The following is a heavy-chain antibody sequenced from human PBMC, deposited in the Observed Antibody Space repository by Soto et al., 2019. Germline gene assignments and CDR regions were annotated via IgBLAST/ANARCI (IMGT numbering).Heavy chain of an antibody. J-gene: IGHJ5*02. D-gene: IGHD2-15*01. CDR1: GGTFSSYT. V-gene: IGHV1-69*02. Sequence: QVQLVQSGAEVKKPGSSVKVSCKASGGTFSSYTISWVRQAPGQGLEWMGRIIPILGIANYAQKFQGRVTITADKSTSTAYMELSSLRSEDTAVYYCARAGYCSGGSCYDNWFDPWGQGTLVTVSS. CDR2: IIPILGIA. CDR3: ARAGYCSGGSCYDNWFDP.